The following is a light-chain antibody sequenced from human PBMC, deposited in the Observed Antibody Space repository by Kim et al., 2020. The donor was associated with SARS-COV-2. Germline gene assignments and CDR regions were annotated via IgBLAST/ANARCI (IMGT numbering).Light chain of an antibody. CDR2: DAS. CDR3: QQYENWPRT. J-gene: IGKJ1*01. Sequence: VSPGERVTLSCRASENINNNLVWYQQKPGRAPRVLIYDASIRATGIPARFSGSGSGTDFSLSITSLQSEDFAVYFCQQYENWPRTFGQGTKVDIK. CDR1: ENINNN. V-gene: IGKV3-15*01.